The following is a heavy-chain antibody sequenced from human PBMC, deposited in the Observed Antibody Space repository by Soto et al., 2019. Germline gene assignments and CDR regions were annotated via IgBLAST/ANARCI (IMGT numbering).Heavy chain of an antibody. CDR1: GYTFTSYG. CDR2: ISAYNGNT. CDR3: ARERALGLRFLEWFGMDV. D-gene: IGHD3-3*01. J-gene: IGHJ6*02. Sequence: GASVKVSCKASGYTFTSYGISWVRQAPGRGLEWMGWISAYNGNTNYAQKLQGRVTMTTDTSTSTAYMELRSLRSDDTAVYYCARERALGLRFLEWFGMDVWGQGTTVTVSS. V-gene: IGHV1-18*01.